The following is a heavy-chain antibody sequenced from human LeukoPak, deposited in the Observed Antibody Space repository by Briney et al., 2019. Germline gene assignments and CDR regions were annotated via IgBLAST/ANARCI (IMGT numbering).Heavy chain of an antibody. CDR1: GYTLTELS. CDR2: FDPEDGET. J-gene: IGHJ3*02. V-gene: IGHV1-24*01. D-gene: IGHD2-2*01. Sequence: GASVKVSCKVSGYTLTELSMHWVRQAPGKGLEWMGGFDPEDGETIYAQKFQGRVTMTEGTSTDTAYMELSSLRSEDTAVYYCATLYRAGIEYQRLDAFDIWGQGTMVTVSS. CDR3: ATLYRAGIEYQRLDAFDI.